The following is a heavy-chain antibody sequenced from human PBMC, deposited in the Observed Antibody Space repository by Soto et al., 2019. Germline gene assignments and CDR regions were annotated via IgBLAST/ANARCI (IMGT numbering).Heavy chain of an antibody. V-gene: IGHV3-48*02. CDR1: GFTFSVYS. Sequence: PGGSLRLSCAASGFTFSVYSMNWVRQAPGGGLEWIAYISSTSGTIYYADSVKGRFTTSRDNAENSLFLQMDTLRDEDTAVYYCARDGYYDTNGYFQYWFDPWGQGTLVTVSS. CDR3: ARDGYYDTNGYFQYWFDP. CDR2: ISSTSGTI. J-gene: IGHJ5*02. D-gene: IGHD3-22*01.